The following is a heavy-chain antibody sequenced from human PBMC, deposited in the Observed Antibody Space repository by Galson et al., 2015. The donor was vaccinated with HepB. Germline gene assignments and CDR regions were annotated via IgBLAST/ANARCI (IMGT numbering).Heavy chain of an antibody. CDR1: GGSISSGGYY. V-gene: IGHV4-31*03. Sequence: TLSLTCTVSGGSISSGGYYWSWIRQHPGKGLEWIGYIYYSGSTYYNPSLKSRVTISVDTSKNQFSLKLSSVTAADTAVYYCARAPNCGDHSPGWFDPWGQGTLVTVSS. D-gene: IGHD4-23*01. CDR2: IYYSGST. CDR3: ARAPNCGDHSPGWFDP. J-gene: IGHJ5*02.